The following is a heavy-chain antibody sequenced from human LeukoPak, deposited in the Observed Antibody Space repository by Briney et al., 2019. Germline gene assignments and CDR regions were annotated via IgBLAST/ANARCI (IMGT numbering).Heavy chain of an antibody. CDR3: ARARVEVPAALLSYYYYGMDV. Sequence: SVKVSCKASRGTFTSYAISWVRQAPGQGLEWMGGIIPIFGTANYAQKFQGRVTITADESTSTAYMELSSLRSEDTAVYYCARARVEVPAALLSYYYYGMDVWGKGTTVTVSS. D-gene: IGHD2-2*01. J-gene: IGHJ6*04. V-gene: IGHV1-69*13. CDR1: RGTFTSYA. CDR2: IIPIFGTA.